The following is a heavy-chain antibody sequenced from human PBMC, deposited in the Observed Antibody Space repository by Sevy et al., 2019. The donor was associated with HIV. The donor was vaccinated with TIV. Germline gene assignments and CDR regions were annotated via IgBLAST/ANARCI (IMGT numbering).Heavy chain of an antibody. CDR1: GISFNNYG. Sequence: GGSLRISCAASGISFNNYGMHWVRRAPGKGLEWLAVISYDGTNQYYADSVKGRFTISRDDSKNTLYLQMNSLRVEDTAVYYSAQVGGSKWELFEFYAIHVRGQGTTVTVSS. CDR2: ISYDGTNQ. CDR3: AQVGGSKWELFEFYAIHV. V-gene: IGHV3-30*18. J-gene: IGHJ6*02. D-gene: IGHD1-26*01.